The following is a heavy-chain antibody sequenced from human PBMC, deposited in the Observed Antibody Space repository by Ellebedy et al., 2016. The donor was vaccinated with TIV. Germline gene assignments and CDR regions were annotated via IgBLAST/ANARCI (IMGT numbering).Heavy chain of an antibody. D-gene: IGHD3-3*02. CDR1: GFTFSSYA. Sequence: GESLKISCEAFGFTFSSYAMSWLRQAPGKGLEWVSVFGGRSTTTYYADSVKGRFTISRDNSKNTLFLQMNSLRGDDTARYYCAKISPTHRGAFDIWGQGTMVTVSS. J-gene: IGHJ3*02. CDR2: FGGRSTTT. V-gene: IGHV3-23*01. CDR3: AKISPTHRGAFDI.